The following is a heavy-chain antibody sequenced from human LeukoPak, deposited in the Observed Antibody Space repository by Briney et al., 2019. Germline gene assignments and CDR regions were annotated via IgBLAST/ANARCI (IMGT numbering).Heavy chain of an antibody. CDR3: AGGGDSGGYYYPMFDY. D-gene: IGHD3-22*01. Sequence: SETLSLTCTVSGDSISNFYWNWIRQSPGKGLEWIGNIHYSGSSVYNPSLKSRGTISIDTSRKQFFLKLSSVTAADTAVYYCAGGGDSGGYYYPMFDYWGQGTLVTVSS. J-gene: IGHJ4*02. CDR2: IHYSGSS. V-gene: IGHV4-59*12. CDR1: GDSISNFY.